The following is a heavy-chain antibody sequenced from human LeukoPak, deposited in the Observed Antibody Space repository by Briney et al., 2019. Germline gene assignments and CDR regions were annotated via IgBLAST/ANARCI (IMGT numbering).Heavy chain of an antibody. D-gene: IGHD3-16*01. CDR1: GFTLSNAW. J-gene: IGHJ6*03. CDR3: TTDTGEPPYYYYYMDV. Sequence: NPGGSLRLSCAASGFTLSNAWMSWVRQAPGKGLEWVGRIKSKTDGGTTDYAAPVKGRFTISRDDSKNTLYLQMNSLKTEDTAVYYCTTDTGEPPYYYYYMDVWGKGTTVTVSS. CDR2: IKSKTDGGTT. V-gene: IGHV3-15*01.